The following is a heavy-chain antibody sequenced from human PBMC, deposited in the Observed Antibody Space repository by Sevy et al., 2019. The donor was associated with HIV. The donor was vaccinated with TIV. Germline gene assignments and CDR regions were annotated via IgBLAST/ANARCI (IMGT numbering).Heavy chain of an antibody. Sequence: GGSLRLSCETSGFTFSSYFINWVRQSPGKGLEWVASIGRSSSHIYYADSVKGRFTISRDNGKNSLYLQMNSLRVDDTAIYCCSRDKEGYCNGYFDYWGQGALVTVSS. V-gene: IGHV3-21*06. CDR1: GFTFSSYF. CDR2: IGRSSSHI. D-gene: IGHD3-10*01. CDR3: SRDKEGYCNGYFDY. J-gene: IGHJ4*02.